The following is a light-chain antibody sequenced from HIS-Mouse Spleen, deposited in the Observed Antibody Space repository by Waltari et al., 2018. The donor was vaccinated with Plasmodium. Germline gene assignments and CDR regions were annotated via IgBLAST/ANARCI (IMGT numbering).Light chain of an antibody. V-gene: IGKV1D-8*02. Sequence: AIWMTQSPSLLSASTGARVTISFLRSQGISSYLACYQQKPGEAPELLIYAASTVQGGVPSRFSGSVSETDFTLTISSLQSEDFATYYCQQYYSCPWTFGQGTKVEIK. CDR3: QQYYSCPWT. CDR1: QGISSY. J-gene: IGKJ1*01. CDR2: AAS.